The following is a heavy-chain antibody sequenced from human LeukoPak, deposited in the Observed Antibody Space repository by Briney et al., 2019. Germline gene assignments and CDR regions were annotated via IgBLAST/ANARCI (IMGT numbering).Heavy chain of an antibody. CDR2: IWYDGSNK. CDR1: GFTFSSYG. V-gene: IGHV3-33*01. CDR3: ARDRGIAVPPGAFDI. J-gene: IGHJ3*02. D-gene: IGHD6-19*01. Sequence: PGGSLRLSCAASGFTFSSYGMHWVRQAPGKGLEWVAVIWYDGSNKYYADSVKGRFTISRDNSKNTLYLQMNSLRVEDTAVYYCARDRGIAVPPGAFDIWGQGTMVTVSS.